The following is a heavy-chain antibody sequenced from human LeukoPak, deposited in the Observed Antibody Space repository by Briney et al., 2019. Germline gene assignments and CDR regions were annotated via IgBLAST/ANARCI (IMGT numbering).Heavy chain of an antibody. CDR1: GYTFTSYY. CDR2: INPSGGST. V-gene: IGHV1-46*01. J-gene: IGHJ4*02. D-gene: IGHD3-22*01. CDR3: ARDRFPYYYDSSGYYFDGFDY. Sequence: ASVTVSCKASGYTFTSYYMHWVRQAPGQGLEWMGIINPSGGSTSYAQKFQGRVTMTRDTSTSTVYMELSSLRSEDTAVYYCARDRFPYYYDSSGYYFDGFDYWGQGTLVTVSS.